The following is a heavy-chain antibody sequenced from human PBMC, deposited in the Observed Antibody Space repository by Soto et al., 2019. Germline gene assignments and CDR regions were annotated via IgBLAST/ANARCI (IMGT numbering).Heavy chain of an antibody. V-gene: IGHV1-2*04. J-gene: IGHJ6*02. Sequence: ASVKVSCKASGYTFTGYYMHWVRQAPGQGLEWMGWINPNSGGTNYAQKFQGWVTMTRDTSISTAYMELSRLRSDDTAVYYCARGYCSGGSCYSKLNYGMDVWGQGTTVTVSS. CDR2: INPNSGGT. D-gene: IGHD2-15*01. CDR3: ARGYCSGGSCYSKLNYGMDV. CDR1: GYTFTGYY.